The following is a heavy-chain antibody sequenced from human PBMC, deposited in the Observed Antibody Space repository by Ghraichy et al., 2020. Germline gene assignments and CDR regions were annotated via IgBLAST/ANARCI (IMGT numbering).Heavy chain of an antibody. J-gene: IGHJ4*02. CDR2: IYSGGST. D-gene: IGHD6-19*01. V-gene: IGHV3-66*02. CDR3: ARSVAGRGRAFDY. CDR1: GFTVSSNY. Sequence: SLNISCAASGFTVSSNYMSWVRQAPGKGLEWVSVIYSGGSTYYADSVKGRFTISRDNSKNTLYLQMNSLRAEDTAVYYCARSVAGRGRAFDYWGQGTLVTVSS.